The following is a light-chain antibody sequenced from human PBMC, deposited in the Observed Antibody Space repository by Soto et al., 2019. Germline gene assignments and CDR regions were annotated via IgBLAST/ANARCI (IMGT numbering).Light chain of an antibody. Sequence: EIVLTQSPGTLSLSPRERATLSCRASQSVNNNFLAWYQQKPGQAPRLLIYGASTRATGIPDRFSGSGSGIDFTLTISRLEPEDFAVYYCQQYITLPLTFGQGTKVDIK. V-gene: IGKV3-20*01. CDR3: QQYITLPLT. J-gene: IGKJ2*01. CDR1: QSVNNNF. CDR2: GAS.